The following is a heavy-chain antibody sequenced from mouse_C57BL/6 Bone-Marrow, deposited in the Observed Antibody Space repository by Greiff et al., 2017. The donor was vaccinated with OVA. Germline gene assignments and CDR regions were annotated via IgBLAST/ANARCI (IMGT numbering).Heavy chain of an antibody. V-gene: IGHV1-15*01. Sequence: VQLQQSGAELVRPGASVTLSCKASGYTFTDYEMHWVKQTPVHGLEWIGAIDPETGGTAYNQKFKGKAILTAAKSSSTAYMELRSLTSEDSAVYYCTRMWNLGGFFAYWGQGTLVTVSA. CDR1: GYTFTDYE. D-gene: IGHD3-3*01. CDR3: TRMWNLGGFFAY. J-gene: IGHJ3*01. CDR2: IDPETGGT.